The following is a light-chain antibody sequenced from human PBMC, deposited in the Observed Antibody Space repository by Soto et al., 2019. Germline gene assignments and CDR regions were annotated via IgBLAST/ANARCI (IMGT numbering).Light chain of an antibody. CDR1: QSVSSSS. Sequence: EIVLTQSPGTLSLSPGERATLSCRASQSVSSSSLAWYQQKPGQAPRLLIYGASSRATGIPDRFSGSGSGTDFTLTISRLEPEDFAVYYWQQYGSSPYTFGQGTKLEIK. J-gene: IGKJ2*01. CDR3: QQYGSSPYT. V-gene: IGKV3-20*01. CDR2: GAS.